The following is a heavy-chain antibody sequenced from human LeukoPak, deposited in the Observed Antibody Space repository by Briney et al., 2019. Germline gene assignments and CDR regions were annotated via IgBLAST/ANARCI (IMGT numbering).Heavy chain of an antibody. CDR2: ISYDGSNK. CDR1: GFTFSSYG. J-gene: IGHJ4*02. V-gene: IGHV3-30*03. CDR3: VAAATLDY. D-gene: IGHD6-13*01. Sequence: GRSLRLSCAASGFTFSSYGMHWVRQALGKGLEWVAVISYDGSNKYYADSVKGRFTISRDNSKNTLYLQMNSLRAEDTAVYYCVAAATLDYWGQGTLVTVSS.